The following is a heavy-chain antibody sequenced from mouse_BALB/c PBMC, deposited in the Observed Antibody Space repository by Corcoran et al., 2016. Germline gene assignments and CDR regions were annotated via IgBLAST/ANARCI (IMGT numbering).Heavy chain of an antibody. D-gene: IGHD2-1*01. Sequence: QIQLVQSGPELQKPGETVKISCKASGYTFTNYGMNWVKQAPGKGLKWMGWINTYTGEPTYADDFKGRFAFSLETSASTAYLQINNLKNEDTATYFCARNYGNYYAMDYWGQGTSVTVSS. CDR1: GYTFTNYG. CDR3: ARNYGNYYAMDY. J-gene: IGHJ4*01. CDR2: INTYTGEP. V-gene: IGHV9-3-1*01.